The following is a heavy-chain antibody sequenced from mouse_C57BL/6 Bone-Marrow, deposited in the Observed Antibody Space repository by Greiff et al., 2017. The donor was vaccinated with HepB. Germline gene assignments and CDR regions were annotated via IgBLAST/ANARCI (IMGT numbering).Heavy chain of an antibody. CDR2: IYPRSGNT. Sequence: QVQLQQSGAELARPGASVKLSCKASGYTFTSYGISWVKQRTGQGLEWIGEIYPRSGNTYYNEKFKGKATMTADKSSSTAYMELRSLTSEDSAVYFCARQVYYYGSSPFAYWGQGTLVTVSA. CDR1: GYTFTSYG. CDR3: ARQVYYYGSSPFAY. D-gene: IGHD1-1*01. V-gene: IGHV1-81*01. J-gene: IGHJ3*01.